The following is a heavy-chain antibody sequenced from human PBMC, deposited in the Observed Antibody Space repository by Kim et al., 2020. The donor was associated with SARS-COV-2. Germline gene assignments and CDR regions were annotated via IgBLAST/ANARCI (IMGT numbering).Heavy chain of an antibody. CDR3: ARPYYDFWSGYYHYFDY. Sequence: GGYLRLSCAASGFTFSSYWMHWVRQAPGKGLVWVSRINSDGSSTSYADSVKGRFTISRDNAKNTLYLQMNSLRAEDTAVYYCARPYYDFWSGYYHYFDYWGQGTLVTVSS. J-gene: IGHJ4*02. D-gene: IGHD3-3*01. V-gene: IGHV3-74*01. CDR2: INSDGSST. CDR1: GFTFSSYW.